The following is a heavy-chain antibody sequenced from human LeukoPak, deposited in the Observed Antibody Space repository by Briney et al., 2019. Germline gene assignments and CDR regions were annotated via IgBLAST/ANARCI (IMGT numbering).Heavy chain of an antibody. CDR3: ARGDEDIVVVVAADSQGGYNWFDP. Sequence: GGSLRLSCAASGFIFSSYWMSWVRQAPGKGLEWVANIKQDGSEKYYADSVKGRFTISRDNSKNTLYLQMNSLRAEDTAVYYCARGDEDIVVVVAADSQGGYNWFDPWGQGTLVTVSS. CDR2: IKQDGSEK. V-gene: IGHV3-7*01. D-gene: IGHD2-15*01. CDR1: GFIFSSYW. J-gene: IGHJ5*02.